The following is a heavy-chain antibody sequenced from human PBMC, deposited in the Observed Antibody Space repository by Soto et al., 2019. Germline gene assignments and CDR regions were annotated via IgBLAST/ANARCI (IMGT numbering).Heavy chain of an antibody. D-gene: IGHD1-20*01. J-gene: IGHJ4*02. CDR3: ARLINGAQHY. V-gene: IGHV5-10-1*01. CDR1: GYSLVSYW. CDR2: IDPSDSYT. Sequence: GSLKVSCKGAGYSLVSYWIRWVRQMPGKGLEWMGRIDPSDSYTNYSPSFQGHVTISADKSISTAYLQWSSLKASDTAMYYCARLINGAQHYWGQGTLVTVSS.